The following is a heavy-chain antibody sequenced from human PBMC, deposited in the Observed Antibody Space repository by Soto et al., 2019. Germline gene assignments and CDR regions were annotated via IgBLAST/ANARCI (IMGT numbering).Heavy chain of an antibody. CDR3: ARDKYYYGSGKGGMDV. Sequence: PSETLSLTCTVSGGSISSGGYYWGWIRQHPWKGLEWIGYIYYSGSTYYNPSLKSRVTISVDTSKNQFSLKLSSVTAADTAVYYCARDKYYYGSGKGGMDVWGQGXTVTVYS. D-gene: IGHD3-10*01. CDR2: IYYSGST. J-gene: IGHJ6*02. CDR1: GGSISSGGYY. V-gene: IGHV4-31*03.